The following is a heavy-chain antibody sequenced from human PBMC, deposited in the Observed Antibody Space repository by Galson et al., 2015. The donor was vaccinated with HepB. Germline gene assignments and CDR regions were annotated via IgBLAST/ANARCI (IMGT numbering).Heavy chain of an antibody. CDR2: IRAYSGIT. CDR3: ARLRGQWLAAGLQRWFDP. Sequence: SVKVSCKASDYTFNNYGVSWVRQAPGQGLEWMGWIRAYSGITNYAQNFQGRVTMTTDTSTRTAYMELTSLRSDDTAVYYCARLRGQWLAAGLQRWFDPWGQGTLVIVSS. D-gene: IGHD6-19*01. V-gene: IGHV1-18*01. J-gene: IGHJ5*02. CDR1: DYTFNNYG.